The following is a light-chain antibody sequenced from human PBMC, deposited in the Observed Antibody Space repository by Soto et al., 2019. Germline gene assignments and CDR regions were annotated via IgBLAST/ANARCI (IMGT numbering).Light chain of an antibody. J-gene: IGKJ1*01. Sequence: EIVMTQSPAILSVSPGEGATLSCRASQSDSSYLAWFQQKPGQAPRLLIYGASTRATGIPDRFSGSGSGTEFTLILRSLQSEESAVYYCQKYNSWLWTVGQGPKGEIK. CDR2: GAS. CDR3: QKYNSWLWT. V-gene: IGKV3-15*01. CDR1: QSDSSY.